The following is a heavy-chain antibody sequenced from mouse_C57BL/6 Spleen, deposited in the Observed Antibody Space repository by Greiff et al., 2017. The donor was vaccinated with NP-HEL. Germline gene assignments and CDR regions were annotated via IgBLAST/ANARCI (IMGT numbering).Heavy chain of an antibody. V-gene: IGHV5-6*01. Sequence: EVQRVESGGDLVKPGGSLKLSCAASGFTFSSYGMSWVRQTPDKRLEWVATISSGGSYTYYPDSLKGRFTISRDNAKNTLYLQMSSLKSEDTAMYYCARGGIYYDYDRAMDCWGQGTTVTVSS. CDR3: ARGGIYYDYDRAMDC. J-gene: IGHJ4*01. CDR2: ISSGGSYT. D-gene: IGHD2-4*01. CDR1: GFTFSSYG.